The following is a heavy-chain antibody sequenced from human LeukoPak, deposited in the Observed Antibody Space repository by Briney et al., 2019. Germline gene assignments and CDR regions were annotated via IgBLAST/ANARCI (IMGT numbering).Heavy chain of an antibody. CDR3: AKDHCSSTSCYWFDC. Sequence: GGSLRLSCAASGFTFSSSAMSWVRQAPGKGLEWVSTISGSGGNTYYADSVKGRFTISRDNSKNTLYLQMNSLRGEDTAVYYCAKDHCSSTSCYWFDCWGQGTPVTVSS. V-gene: IGHV3-23*01. J-gene: IGHJ4*02. D-gene: IGHD2-2*01. CDR1: GFTFSSSA. CDR2: ISGSGGNT.